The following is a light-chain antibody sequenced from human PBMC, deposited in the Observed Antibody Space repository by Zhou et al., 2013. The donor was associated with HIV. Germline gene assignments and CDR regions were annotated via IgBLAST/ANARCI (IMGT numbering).Light chain of an antibody. J-gene: IGKJ1*01. V-gene: IGKV1-5*03. Sequence: DIQMTQSPSTLSASVGDRVTITCRASQSISSWLAWYQQRPGKPPKLIIYRASSLQSGVPSRFSGSGSEREFNLTIDGLQPDDFATYYCHQYDNLWTFGPGTRVDVK. CDR3: HQYDNLWT. CDR1: QSISSW. CDR2: RAS.